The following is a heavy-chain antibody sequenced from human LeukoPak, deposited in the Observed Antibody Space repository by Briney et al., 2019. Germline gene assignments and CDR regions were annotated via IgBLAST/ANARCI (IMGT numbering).Heavy chain of an antibody. CDR1: GFTFSTYN. J-gene: IGHJ4*02. CDR3: ARVARGGTDY. CDR2: ITSSSSYI. Sequence: GGSLRLSCAASGFTFSTYNMNWVRHAPGQGLEWISSITSSSSYIYYADSVKGRFTISRDNAKNSLYLQMNSLRAEDTAVYYCARVARGGTDYWGQGTLVTVSS. D-gene: IGHD1-1*01. V-gene: IGHV3-21*03.